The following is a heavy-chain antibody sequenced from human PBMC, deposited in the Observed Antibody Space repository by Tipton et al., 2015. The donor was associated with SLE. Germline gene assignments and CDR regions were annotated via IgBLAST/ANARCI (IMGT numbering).Heavy chain of an antibody. J-gene: IGHJ3*01. V-gene: IGHV4-39*07. CDR3: ARVCVLLS. Sequence: TLSLTCTVSGGSISSYYWGWIRQPPGKGLEWIGSIYYSGSTYYNPSLKSRVTISVDTSKNQFSLKLSSVTAADTAVYYCARVCVLLSWGQGTMVTVPS. CDR1: GGSISSYY. D-gene: IGHD2-15*01. CDR2: IYYSGST.